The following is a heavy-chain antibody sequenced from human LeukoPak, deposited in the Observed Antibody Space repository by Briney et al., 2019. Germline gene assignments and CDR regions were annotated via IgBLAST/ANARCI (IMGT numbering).Heavy chain of an antibody. J-gene: IGHJ5*02. CDR1: GFTFTSSA. D-gene: IGHD2-2*01. Sequence: ASVKVSCKASGFTFTSSAMQWVRQAPGQGLEWMGIINPSGGSTSYAQKFQGRVTMTRDTSTSTVYMELSSLRSEDTAVYYCARGGAIRYCSSTSCSNWIDPWGQGTLVTVSS. CDR3: ARGGAIRYCSSTSCSNWIDP. V-gene: IGHV1-46*01. CDR2: INPSGGST.